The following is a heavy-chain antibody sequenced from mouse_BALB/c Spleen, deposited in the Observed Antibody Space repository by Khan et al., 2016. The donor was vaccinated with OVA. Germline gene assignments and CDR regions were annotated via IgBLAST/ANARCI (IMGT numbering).Heavy chain of an antibody. CDR1: GYSFTSYY. CDR2: IDPFNGGT. Sequence: VQLQQPGPELMKPGASVNISCKASGYSFTSYYIHWVKQSHGKSLEWIGYIDPFNGGTDYNQKFKGKATLTVDKSSNTAYMHLSSLTSEDSAGYYCARGTFDYWGQGTLVTVSA. D-gene: IGHD3-3*01. V-gene: IGHV1S135*01. CDR3: ARGTFDY. J-gene: IGHJ3*01.